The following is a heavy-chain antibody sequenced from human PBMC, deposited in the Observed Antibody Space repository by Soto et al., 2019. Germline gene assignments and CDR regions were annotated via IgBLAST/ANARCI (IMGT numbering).Heavy chain of an antibody. V-gene: IGHV4-39*01. CDR1: GGSISSSSYY. D-gene: IGHD1-26*01. CDR2: IYYSGST. CDR3: ARLWGIYSGSYSVAGCWRDY. Sequence: SETRCLTCTVSGGSISSSSYYWGWIRQPPGKGLEWIGSIYYSGSTYYNPSLKSRVTISVDTSKNQFSLKLSSVTAADTAVYYCARLWGIYSGSYSVAGCWRDYWGQGTLVTVS. J-gene: IGHJ4*02.